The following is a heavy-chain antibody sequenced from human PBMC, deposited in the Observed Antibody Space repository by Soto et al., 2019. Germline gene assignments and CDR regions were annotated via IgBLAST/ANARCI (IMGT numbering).Heavy chain of an antibody. CDR3: AWALVVRGVIKYFQH. J-gene: IGHJ1*01. D-gene: IGHD3-10*01. CDR1: GYSFTSYW. CDR2: IYPGDSDT. Sequence: EVQLVQSGAEVKKPGESLKISCKGSGYSFTSYWIGWVRQMPGKGLEWMGIIYPGDSDTRYSPSFQGQVTISADKSISTAYLQWSSLKASDTAMYYCAWALVVRGVIKYFQHWGQGTLVTVSS. V-gene: IGHV5-51*01.